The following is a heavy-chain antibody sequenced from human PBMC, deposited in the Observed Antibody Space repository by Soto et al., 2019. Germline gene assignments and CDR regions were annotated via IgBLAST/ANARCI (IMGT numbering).Heavy chain of an antibody. J-gene: IGHJ5*02. CDR2: ICVGTGNT. CDR3: AAVVATSGIMEILRLDP. Sequence: ASVKVSCKASGFTFTTSGIHWVRQARGQGLEWMGWICVGTGNTKYNQKFQQRVTLTSDMATDTAYMDLRSLTSADTAIYYCAAVVATSGIMEILRLDPWGQGTLVTVSS. D-gene: IGHD3-16*01. V-gene: IGHV1-58*02. CDR1: GFTFTTSG.